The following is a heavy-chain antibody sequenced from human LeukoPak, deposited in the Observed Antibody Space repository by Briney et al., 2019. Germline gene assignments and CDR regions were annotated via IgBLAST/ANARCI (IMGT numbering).Heavy chain of an antibody. J-gene: IGHJ4*02. Sequence: PGGSLRLSCAASGFTFSSYAMSWVRQAPGKGLEWVSAISGSGGSTYYADSVKGRFAISRDNSKNTLYLQMNSLRAEDTAVYYCAKDRDYGSNFDYWGQGTLVTVSS. V-gene: IGHV3-23*01. CDR1: GFTFSSYA. D-gene: IGHD3-16*01. CDR3: AKDRDYGSNFDY. CDR2: ISGSGGST.